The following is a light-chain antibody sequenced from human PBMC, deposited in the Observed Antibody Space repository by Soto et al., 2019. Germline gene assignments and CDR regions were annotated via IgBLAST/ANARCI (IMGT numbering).Light chain of an antibody. J-gene: IGKJ1*01. Sequence: DIQMTQSPSTLSASGGDRVTITCRASQSISSWLAWYQQKPGKAPKLLIFDASNLESGVPSRFSGSGSGTEFTLTISSLQPEDFGIYYCQQYENYWTFGQGTKVDI. CDR3: QQYENYWT. CDR2: DAS. CDR1: QSISSW. V-gene: IGKV1-5*01.